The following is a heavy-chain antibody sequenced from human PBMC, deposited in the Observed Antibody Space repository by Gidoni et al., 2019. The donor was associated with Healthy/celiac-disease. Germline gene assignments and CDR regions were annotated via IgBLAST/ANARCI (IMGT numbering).Heavy chain of an antibody. CDR2: MNLNSGNT. D-gene: IGHD4-17*01. CDR3: ARGLGRLSGSFDY. Sequence: QVQLVQSGAEVTKPGASVKVSCKASGYTFTSYDISWVRQASDQGLEWMGWMNLNSGNTGYAQKFQGIITITRNTSISTDYMELSSLRSEDTAVYYGARGLGRLSGSFDYWGQGTLVTVSS. V-gene: IGHV1-8*01. J-gene: IGHJ4*02. CDR1: GYTFTSYD.